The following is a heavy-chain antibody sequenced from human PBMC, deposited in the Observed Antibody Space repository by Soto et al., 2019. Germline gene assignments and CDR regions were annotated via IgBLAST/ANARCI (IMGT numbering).Heavy chain of an antibody. D-gene: IGHD6-13*01. J-gene: IGHJ5*02. CDR1: GGSISSYY. V-gene: IGHV4-59*08. CDR2: IYYSGST. CDR3: ARSRIEAAGTVYH. Sequence: QVQLQESGPGLVKPSETLSLTCTVSGGSISSYYWSWIRQPPGKGLEWIGYIYYSGSTNYNPSLKSRVTISVDTSKNQCSLKLSSVTAADTAVYYCARSRIEAAGTVYHWGQGTLVTVSS.